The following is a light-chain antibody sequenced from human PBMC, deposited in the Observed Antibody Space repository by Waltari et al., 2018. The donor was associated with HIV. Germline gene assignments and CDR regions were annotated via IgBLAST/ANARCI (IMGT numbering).Light chain of an antibody. J-gene: IGLJ2*01. V-gene: IGLV1-51*02. CDR2: ATT. CDR1: DSNIWKNY. Sequence: QSALTQPPSVSAAPGQKITISRYGNDSNIWKNYVSWYYHLPGTAPKLLIYATTKRPSSLSARFSGSKSATSATLGITGLQTGDEGDYFCATWDSTLSLEVFGGGTRLTVL. CDR3: ATWDSTLSLEV.